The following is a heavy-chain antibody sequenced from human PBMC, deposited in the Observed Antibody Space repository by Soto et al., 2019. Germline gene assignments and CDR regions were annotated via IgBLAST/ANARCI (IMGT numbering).Heavy chain of an antibody. CDR3: ARVPFDNYYDSSGYFFDY. Sequence: SETLSLTCAVYGGSFSGYYWSWIRQPPGKGLEWIGEINHSGSTNYNPSLKSRVTISVDTSKNQFSLKLSSLRSEDTAVYYCARVPFDNYYDSSGYFFDYWGQETLVTVS. J-gene: IGHJ4*02. CDR1: GGSFSGYY. D-gene: IGHD3-22*01. CDR2: INHSGST. V-gene: IGHV4-34*01.